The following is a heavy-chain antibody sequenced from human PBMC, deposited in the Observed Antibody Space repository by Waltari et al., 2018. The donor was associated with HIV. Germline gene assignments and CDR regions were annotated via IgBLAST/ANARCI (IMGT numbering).Heavy chain of an antibody. J-gene: IGHJ3*02. D-gene: IGHD2-15*01. CDR2: IYYSGST. CDR3: ARGGVGYCSGGSCQNDAFDI. Sequence: QVQLQESGPGLVKPSETLSLTCTVSGGSISSYYWSWIRQPPGKGLEWIGYIYYSGSTNYNPSLKSRVTISVDTSKNQFSLKLSSVTAADTAVYYCARGGVGYCSGGSCQNDAFDIWGQGTMVTVSS. CDR1: GGSISSYY. V-gene: IGHV4-59*01.